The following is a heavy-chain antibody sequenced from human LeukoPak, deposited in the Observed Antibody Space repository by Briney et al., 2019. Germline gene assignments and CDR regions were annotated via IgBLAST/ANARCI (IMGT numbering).Heavy chain of an antibody. CDR1: GFTVSSKY. D-gene: IGHD6-13*01. CDR2: LYSSGTT. V-gene: IGHV3-53*01. J-gene: IGHJ6*02. CDR3: ASRGEYSSSWYGMDV. Sequence: PGGSLRLSCVVSGFTVSSKYMTWVRQAPGKGLEWVSVLYSSGTTNYADSVKGRFIISRDNSKNTLYLQMNSLRAEDTAVYYCASRGEYSSSWYGMDVWGQGTTVTVSS.